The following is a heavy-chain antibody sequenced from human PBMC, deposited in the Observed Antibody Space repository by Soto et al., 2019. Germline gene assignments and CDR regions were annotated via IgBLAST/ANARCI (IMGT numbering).Heavy chain of an antibody. D-gene: IGHD6-6*01. CDR2: INHSGST. J-gene: IGHJ5*02. V-gene: IGHV4-34*01. Sequence: TWIRXPPGKGLEWIGEINHSGSTNYNPSLKSRVTISVDTSKYQFSLKLSSVTAADTAVYYCAREKGIAARPSCWFDPWGQGTLVTVSS. CDR3: AREKGIAARPSCWFDP.